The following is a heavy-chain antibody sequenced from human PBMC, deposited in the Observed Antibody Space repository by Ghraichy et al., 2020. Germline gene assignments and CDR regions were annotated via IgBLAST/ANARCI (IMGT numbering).Heavy chain of an antibody. Sequence: SKTLSLTCTVSGGSISNIGYYWGWIRQPPGKGLEWIGSVYYSGRTYYNSSLESRLTISTDTSKNQLSLRLRSVTATDTAVYYCSRLGGSETLEYYFNYWGQGTLVTVSS. V-gene: IGHV4-39*01. D-gene: IGHD3-10*01. CDR3: SRLGGSETLEYYFNY. CDR2: VYYSGRT. CDR1: GGSISNIGYY. J-gene: IGHJ4*02.